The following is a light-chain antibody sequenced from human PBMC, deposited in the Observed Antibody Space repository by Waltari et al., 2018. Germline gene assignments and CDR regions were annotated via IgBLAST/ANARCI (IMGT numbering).Light chain of an antibody. J-gene: IGKJ3*01. V-gene: IGKV2-24*01. CDR1: PSLIQRDGHTY. CDR2: KIS. Sequence: DVVLTQTPLSAPVTLGPPASIPCRSSPSLIQRDGHTYLSLLQQRPGQPPRLLISKISNRFSGVPDRFSGSGAGTDFTLKISRVEAEDVGVYYCMQATQLPPTFGPGTKVDIK. CDR3: MQATQLPPT.